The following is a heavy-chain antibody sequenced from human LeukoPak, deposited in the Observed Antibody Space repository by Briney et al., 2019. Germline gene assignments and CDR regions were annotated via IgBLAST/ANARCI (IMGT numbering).Heavy chain of an antibody. J-gene: IGHJ4*02. V-gene: IGHV1-3*01. Sequence: ASVKVSCKASGYTLTNYGISWMRQAPGQGLEWMGWINAGNGNTKYSQKFQGRVTITRDTSASTAYMELSSLRSEDTAVYYCARLGGSGSYYSFDYWGQGTLVTVSS. D-gene: IGHD3-10*01. CDR2: INAGNGNT. CDR3: ARLGGSGSYYSFDY. CDR1: GYTLTNYG.